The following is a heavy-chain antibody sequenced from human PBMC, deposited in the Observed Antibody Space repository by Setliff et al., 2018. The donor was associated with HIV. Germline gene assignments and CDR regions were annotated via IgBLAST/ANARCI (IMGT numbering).Heavy chain of an antibody. CDR1: GSSFSSGIYY. CDR2: VNHSGNT. V-gene: IGHV4-34*01. Sequence: SETLSLTCNVSGSSFSSGIYYWTWIRQPPGKGLEWIGEVNHSGNTNYNPSLKSRVTISADTSKNQFSLKLTSVTAADTAVYYCARGTVITYFYDSSGSFDYWGQGTLVTVSS. J-gene: IGHJ4*02. D-gene: IGHD3-22*01. CDR3: ARGTVITYFYDSSGSFDY.